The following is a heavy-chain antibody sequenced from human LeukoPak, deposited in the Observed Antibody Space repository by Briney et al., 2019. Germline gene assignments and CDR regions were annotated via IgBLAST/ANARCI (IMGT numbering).Heavy chain of an antibody. CDR3: VRVASAQLWYNWFDP. D-gene: IGHD5-18*01. V-gene: IGHV3-21*01. CDR2: FSTSSTYI. CDR1: GFPFNYYS. Sequence: GGSLRLSCAAPGFPFNYYSMKWVPPAPGKGLEGVSSFSTSSTYIFYIDSVKGRFTISRDNAKNSLYLQMNSLRAEDTAVYYCVRVASAQLWYNWFDPWGQGTQVTVSS. J-gene: IGHJ5*02.